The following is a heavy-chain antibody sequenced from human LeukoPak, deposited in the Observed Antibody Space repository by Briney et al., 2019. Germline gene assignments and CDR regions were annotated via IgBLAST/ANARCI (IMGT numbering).Heavy chain of an antibody. CDR1: GFIFDDYA. Sequence: HPGGSLRLSCAASGFIFDDYAMHWVRQAPGKGLEWVSGISWNSGNIGYADSVKGRFTISRDNAKNSLYLQMNSLRAEDTAVYYCARDRTAAWTDDAFDIWGQGTMVTVSS. D-gene: IGHD6-13*01. CDR3: ARDRTAAWTDDAFDI. CDR2: ISWNSGNI. J-gene: IGHJ3*02. V-gene: IGHV3-9*01.